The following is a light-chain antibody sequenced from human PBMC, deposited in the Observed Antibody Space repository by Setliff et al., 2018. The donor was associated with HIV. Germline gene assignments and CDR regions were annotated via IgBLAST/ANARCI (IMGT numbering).Light chain of an antibody. CDR2: DVS. V-gene: IGLV2-14*03. CDR3: SSYTSSSPPYV. CDR1: SSDVGGYNY. J-gene: IGLJ1*01. Sequence: QSVLTQPASVSGSPGHSITISCTGTSSDVGGYNYVSWYQQHPGKAPKLMISDVSKRPSGVSNRFSGSKSGHTASLTISGLQAEDEADYYCSSYTSSSPPYVFGTGTKVTVL.